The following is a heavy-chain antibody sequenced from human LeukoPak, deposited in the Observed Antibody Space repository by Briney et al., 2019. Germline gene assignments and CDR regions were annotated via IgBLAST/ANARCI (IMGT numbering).Heavy chain of an antibody. D-gene: IGHD3-10*01. J-gene: IGHJ4*02. Sequence: PGGSLRLSCTASGFAFDEHGMSWVRRVPGKGLEWVSGINWSGGSTGYSDPVRGRFTISRDNAKNSLYLQMDSLRAEDTALYYCARAPITSPFYFDCWGQGTLVTVSS. CDR2: INWSGGST. V-gene: IGHV3-20*04. CDR3: ARAPITSPFYFDC. CDR1: GFAFDEHG.